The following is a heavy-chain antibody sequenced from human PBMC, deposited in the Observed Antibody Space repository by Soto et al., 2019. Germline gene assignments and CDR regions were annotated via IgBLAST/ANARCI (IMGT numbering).Heavy chain of an antibody. V-gene: IGHV4-59*01. Sequence: QLHLQESGPGLVKPSETLSLTCTVSGGSISHYHWNWIRQAPGKGMEWIGYIFYNGSTHYNPSLTSRVTITVDMPKKRLSLTLASVTAADTAVYYCARAFFPWGQGNLVTVSS. CDR1: GGSISHYH. CDR2: IFYNGST. CDR3: ARAFFP. J-gene: IGHJ5*02.